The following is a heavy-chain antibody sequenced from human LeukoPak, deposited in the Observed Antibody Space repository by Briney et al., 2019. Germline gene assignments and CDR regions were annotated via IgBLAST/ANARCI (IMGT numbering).Heavy chain of an antibody. CDR3: ARAGYCSGGSCHTGAFDI. V-gene: IGHV1-18*01. CDR2: ISPYNDNA. CDR1: GYTFTSYS. D-gene: IGHD2-15*01. J-gene: IGHJ3*02. Sequence: ASVKVSCKASGYTFTSYSITWVRQAPGQGLELMGCISPYNDNANYAQKLQGRVTMTTDTSTSTACMELRSLRSDDTAVYYCARAGYCSGGSCHTGAFDIWGQGTMVTGSS.